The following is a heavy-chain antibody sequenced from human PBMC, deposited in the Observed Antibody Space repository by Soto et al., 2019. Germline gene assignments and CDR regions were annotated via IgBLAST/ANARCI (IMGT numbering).Heavy chain of an antibody. D-gene: IGHD3-22*01. CDR2: ISAYNGNT. CDR1: GYTFNRYG. J-gene: IGHJ3*02. Sequence: ASVKVSCKASGYTFNRYGISWVRQAPGQGLEWMGWISAYNGNTNYAQKLQGRVTMTTDTSTSTAYMELRSLRSDDTAVYYCARERDLATMIIVVMDAFDIWGQGTMVTVSS. CDR3: ARERDLATMIIVVMDAFDI. V-gene: IGHV1-18*01.